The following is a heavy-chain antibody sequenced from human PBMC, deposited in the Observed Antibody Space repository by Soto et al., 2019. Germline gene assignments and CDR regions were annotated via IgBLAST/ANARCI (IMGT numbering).Heavy chain of an antibody. Sequence: GASVKVSCKASGGTFSSYAISWVRQAPGQGLEWMGGIIPIFGTANYAQKFQGRVTITADESTSTSYIQLRSLRSADTAVYYCARDMGVNDNGDYVEYWGQGTLVTVSS. CDR3: ARDMGVNDNGDYVEY. CDR1: GGTFSSYA. V-gene: IGHV1-69*13. J-gene: IGHJ4*02. CDR2: IIPIFGTA. D-gene: IGHD4-17*01.